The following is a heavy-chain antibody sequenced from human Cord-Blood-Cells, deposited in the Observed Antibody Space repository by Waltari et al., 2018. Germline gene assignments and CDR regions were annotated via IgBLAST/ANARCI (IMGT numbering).Heavy chain of an antibody. CDR3: ARGSDIVVVPAAINYYYYGMDV. V-gene: IGHV4-34*01. CDR1: GGSFSGYY. Sequence: QVQLQQWGAGLLKPSETLSLTCAVYGGSFSGYYWRWIRQPPGKGLEWIGEINHGGSTNYNPALKKRVTIAVDTAKNQFSLKLSSVTAADTAVYYCARGSDIVVVPAAINYYYYGMDVWGQGTTVTVSS. D-gene: IGHD2-2*01. CDR2: INHGGST. J-gene: IGHJ6*02.